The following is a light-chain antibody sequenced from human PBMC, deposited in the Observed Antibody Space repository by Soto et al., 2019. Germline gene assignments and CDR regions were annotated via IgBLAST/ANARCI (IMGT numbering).Light chain of an antibody. Sequence: QSVLTQPPSASGTPGQRVAISCSGGSSDIGSNPVNWYLHLPGAAPKLLIYRDNQRHSGVPDRFSGSKSGTSASLTISGLQSEDEADYFCSAWDDNIYGPVFGGGTKVTVL. CDR1: SSDIGSNP. J-gene: IGLJ2*01. CDR3: SAWDDNIYGPV. CDR2: RDN. V-gene: IGLV1-44*01.